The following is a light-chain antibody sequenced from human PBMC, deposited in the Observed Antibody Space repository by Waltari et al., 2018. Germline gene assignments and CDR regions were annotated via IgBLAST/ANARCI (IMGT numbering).Light chain of an antibody. J-gene: IGLJ2*01. V-gene: IGLV2-14*03. CDR2: DVS. Sequence: QSALTQPASVSGSPGQSITISCPGTSSDVGTNNYFSWYQQHPGKSPKLMIYDVSNRPSGVSNRFSGSKSGNTASLTISGLQAEDEADYYCCSYTSSSTYVLFGGGTKLTVL. CDR1: SSDVGTNNY. CDR3: CSYTSSSTYVL.